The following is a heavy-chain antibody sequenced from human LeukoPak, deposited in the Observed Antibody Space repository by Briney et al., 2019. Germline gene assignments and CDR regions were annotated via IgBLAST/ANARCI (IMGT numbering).Heavy chain of an antibody. CDR2: IYSSGRT. V-gene: IGHV4-4*07. Sequence: SETLSLTCTISGGSLGDFFWSWIRQPAGKGLEWIGRIYSSGRTNYNPSLQSRLTISVDKSKSEFSLRLRSVTAADTAVYYCARGGSVLRFVEWPPPRGDDFGYYMAVWGKGTTVTVSS. CDR3: ARGGSVLRFVEWPPPRGDDFGYYMAV. J-gene: IGHJ6*03. CDR1: GGSLGDFF. D-gene: IGHD3-3*01.